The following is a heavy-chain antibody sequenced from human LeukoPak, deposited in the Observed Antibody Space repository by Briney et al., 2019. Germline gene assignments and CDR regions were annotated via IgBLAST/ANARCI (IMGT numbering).Heavy chain of an antibody. CDR3: ARDPANTVTTTPRGWGSHDY. Sequence: GRSLRLSCAASGFTFSSYAMHWVRQAPGKGLEWVAVISYDGSNKYYADSVKGRFTISRDNSKNTLYLQMNSLRAEDTAVYYCARDPANTVTTTPRGWGSHDYWGQGPLVTVSS. CDR1: GFTFSSYA. D-gene: IGHD4-17*01. CDR2: ISYDGSNK. V-gene: IGHV3-30-3*01. J-gene: IGHJ4*02.